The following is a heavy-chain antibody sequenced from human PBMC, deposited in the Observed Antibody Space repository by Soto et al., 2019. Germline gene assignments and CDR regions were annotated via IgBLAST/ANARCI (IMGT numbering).Heavy chain of an antibody. J-gene: IGHJ4*02. CDR2: IYYRGNA. V-gene: IGHV4-39*01. Sequence: PSETLSLTCSVADDSINSDKYYWGWIRQPPGKGLEWIGSIYYRGNAYYNPSLQTRVTISLDKSKSQFSLKLNSVTAADSAVYFCARLEGLATISYYFDFWGPGALVTVSS. D-gene: IGHD3-9*01. CDR3: ARLEGLATISYYFDF. CDR1: DDSINSDKYY.